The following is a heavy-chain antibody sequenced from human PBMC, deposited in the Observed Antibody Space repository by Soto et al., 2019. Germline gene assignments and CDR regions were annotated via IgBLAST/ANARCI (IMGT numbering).Heavy chain of an antibody. V-gene: IGHV4-34*01. Sequence: QVQLQQWGAGLLKPSETLSLTCGVYGGSFSGYYWSWIRQPPGKGLEWIGEINHSGGTNYNPSLKSRVTISVDTSKNQFSLKLSSVTAADTAVYYCARGTYGDHTPPGTWFDPWGQGTLVTVSS. J-gene: IGHJ5*02. D-gene: IGHD4-17*01. CDR3: ARGTYGDHTPPGTWFDP. CDR1: GGSFSGYY. CDR2: INHSGGT.